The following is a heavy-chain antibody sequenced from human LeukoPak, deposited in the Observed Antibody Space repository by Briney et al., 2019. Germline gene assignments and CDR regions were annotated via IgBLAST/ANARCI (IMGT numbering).Heavy chain of an antibody. CDR2: ISGSGGST. CDR3: SKKGQNEDYGKPD. D-gene: IGHD4-17*01. Sequence: GGSLRLSCAASGFTFSSYVMSWVRQAPGKGLEWVSAISGSGGSTYYADSVKGRFTISRDNSKNTLYLQMNSLRAEDTAVYYCSKKGQNEDYGKPDWGQGTLVTVSS. CDR1: GFTFSSYV. V-gene: IGHV3-23*01. J-gene: IGHJ4*02.